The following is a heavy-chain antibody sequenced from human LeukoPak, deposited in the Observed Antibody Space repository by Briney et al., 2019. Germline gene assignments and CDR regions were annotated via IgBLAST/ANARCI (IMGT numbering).Heavy chain of an antibody. D-gene: IGHD5-12*01. V-gene: IGHV3-7*01. CDR2: INQDGSEE. CDR1: GFTVSSYW. CDR3: VRDGGVSGYDLLDY. Sequence: GGSLRLSCAASGFTVSSYWMAWVRQAPGKGLEWVAHINQDGSEEHYMDSVKARFIISRDNAKNSLSLQMDSLRAEDTAVYYCVRDGGVSGYDLLDYWGQGTLVTVSS. J-gene: IGHJ4*02.